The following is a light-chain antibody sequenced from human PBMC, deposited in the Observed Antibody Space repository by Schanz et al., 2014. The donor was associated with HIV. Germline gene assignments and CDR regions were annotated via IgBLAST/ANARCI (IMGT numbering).Light chain of an antibody. CDR2: DVS. CDR3: ISYTRDTVL. J-gene: IGLJ2*01. V-gene: IGLV2-14*03. CDR1: SSDVGTYDY. Sequence: QSALTQPASVPGSPGQSITISCTGTSSDVGTYDYVSWYQQHPGKAPKLMIYDVSNRPSGVSDRFSGSKSGTTASLTISGLRAEDEAEYYCISYTRDTVLFGGGTKLTVL.